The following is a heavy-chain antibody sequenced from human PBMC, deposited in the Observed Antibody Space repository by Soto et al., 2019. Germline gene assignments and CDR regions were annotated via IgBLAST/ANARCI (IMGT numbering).Heavy chain of an antibody. CDR1: GFTFSNYA. V-gene: IGHV3-23*04. CDR3: ARSARAGLITSPKGFDY. J-gene: IGHJ4*02. CDR2: ISGSGRDT. D-gene: IGHD2-2*01. Sequence: EVLLVESGGNLVQPGGSLRLSCAASGFTFSNYALSWVRQAPGKGLEWVSAISGSGRDTYYGNSVKGRFTISRDNSKSTVYVQMDSLRAEDTAVDFCARSARAGLITSPKGFDYWGQGSRVTVSP.